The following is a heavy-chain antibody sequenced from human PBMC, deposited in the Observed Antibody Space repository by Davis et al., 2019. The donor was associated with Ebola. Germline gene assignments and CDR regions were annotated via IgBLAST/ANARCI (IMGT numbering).Heavy chain of an antibody. D-gene: IGHD3-3*01. Sequence: PSETLSLTCLVSGGSISSPFWTWIRQSPGKGLEWIGYIHSSGSTNYNPSLKSRVTISVDTSKNQFSLKLSSVTAADTAVYYCARVSYYDFWSGYPRTHYYYMDVWGKGTTVTVSS. J-gene: IGHJ6*03. CDR3: ARVSYYDFWSGYPRTHYYYMDV. V-gene: IGHV4-59*11. CDR2: IHSSGST. CDR1: GGSISSPF.